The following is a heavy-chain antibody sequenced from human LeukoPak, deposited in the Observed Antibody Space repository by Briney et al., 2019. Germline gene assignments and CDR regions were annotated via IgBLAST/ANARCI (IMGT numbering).Heavy chain of an antibody. CDR1: GFTFGDCA. CDR3: TRDLNYYDSSGYYVYYMDV. Sequence: GGSLRLSCTASGFTFGDCAMSWFRQAPGKGLEWVGFIRSKAYGGTTEYAASVKGRFTISRDDSKSIAYLQMNSLKTEDTAVYYCTRDLNYYDSSGYYVYYMDVWGKGTTVTVSS. D-gene: IGHD3-22*01. V-gene: IGHV3-49*03. CDR2: IRSKAYGGTT. J-gene: IGHJ6*03.